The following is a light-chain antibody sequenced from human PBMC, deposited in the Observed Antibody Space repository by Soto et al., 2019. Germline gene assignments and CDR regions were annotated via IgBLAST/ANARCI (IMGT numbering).Light chain of an antibody. J-gene: IGKJ5*01. Sequence: DFVMTQTPLSSPATLGQPASISCRSSQSLVHSDGNTYLSWLQQRPGQPPRLLIYGVSNRVSGVPDRFGGSGAGTDFTLKISRVEAEDVGVYYCMQATQFLITFGQGTRLDIK. CDR2: GVS. CDR3: MQATQFLIT. V-gene: IGKV2-24*01. CDR1: QSLVHSDGNTY.